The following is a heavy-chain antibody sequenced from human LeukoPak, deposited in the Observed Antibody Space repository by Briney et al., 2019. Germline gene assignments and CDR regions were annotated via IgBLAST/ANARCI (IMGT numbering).Heavy chain of an antibody. J-gene: IGHJ4*02. V-gene: IGHV4-34*01. CDR1: GGSFSGYY. Sequence: PSETLSLTCAVYGGSFSGYYWSWIRQPPGKGLGWIGEINHSGSTNYNPSLKSRVTISVDTSKNQFSLKLSSVTAADTAVYYCARGQLVATTKFDYWGQGTLVTVSS. D-gene: IGHD5-12*01. CDR3: ARGQLVATTKFDY. CDR2: INHSGST.